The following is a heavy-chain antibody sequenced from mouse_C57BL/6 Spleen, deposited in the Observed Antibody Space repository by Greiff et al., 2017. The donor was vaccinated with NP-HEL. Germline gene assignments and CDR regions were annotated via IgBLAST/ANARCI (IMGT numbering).Heavy chain of an antibody. D-gene: IGHD4-1*01. V-gene: IGHV1-59*01. Sequence: VQLHQPGAELVRPGTSVTLSCKASGYTFTSYWMHWVKQRPGQGLEWIGVIDPSDSYTNYNQKFKGKATLTVDTSSSTAYMQLSSLTSEDSAVYYCARDWDEAWFAYWGQGTLVTVSA. CDR2: IDPSDSYT. CDR3: ARDWDEAWFAY. CDR1: GYTFTSYW. J-gene: IGHJ3*01.